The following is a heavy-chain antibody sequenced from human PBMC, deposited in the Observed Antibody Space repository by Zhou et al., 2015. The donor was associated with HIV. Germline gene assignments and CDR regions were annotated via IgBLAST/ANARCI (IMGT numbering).Heavy chain of an antibody. D-gene: IGHD3-3*01. J-gene: IGHJ4*02. CDR1: GFTFSSYA. V-gene: IGHV3-23*01. CDR3: AKDRPLEVRTIFGVVTH. CDR2: ISGSGGST. Sequence: EVQLLESGGAWYSLGGSLRLSCAASGFTFSSYAMSWVRQAPGKGLEWVSAISGSGGSTYYADSVKGRFTISRDNSKNTLYLQMNSLRAEDTAVYYCAKDRPLEVRTIFGVVTHWGQGTLVTVSS.